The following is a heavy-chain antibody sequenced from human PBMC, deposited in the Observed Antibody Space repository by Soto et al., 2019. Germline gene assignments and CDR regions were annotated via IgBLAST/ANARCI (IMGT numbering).Heavy chain of an antibody. V-gene: IGHV3-7*01. CDR1: GFSFSDSW. CDR2: INQYGSEK. D-gene: IGHD3-16*01. Sequence: GGSLRLSCAASGFSFSDSWMDWVRQAPGKGPEWVANINQYGSEKNYVDSVKGRFTISRDNAKNSLYLQMNSLRVEDTAVYYCASLGRHGWGQGTTVTVSS. J-gene: IGHJ6*02. CDR3: ASLGRHG.